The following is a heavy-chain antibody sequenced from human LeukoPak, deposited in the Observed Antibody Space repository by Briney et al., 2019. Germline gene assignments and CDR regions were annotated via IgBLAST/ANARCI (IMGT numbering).Heavy chain of an antibody. V-gene: IGHV3-23*01. Sequence: GGSLRLSCAASGFTVSSNYMSWVRQAPGKGLEWVSAISGSGGSTYYADSVKGRFTISRDNSKNTLYLQMNSLRAEDTAVYYCAKDPPYHDFWSGSFDYWGQGTLVTVSS. J-gene: IGHJ4*02. CDR2: ISGSGGST. CDR3: AKDPPYHDFWSGSFDY. D-gene: IGHD3-3*01. CDR1: GFTVSSNY.